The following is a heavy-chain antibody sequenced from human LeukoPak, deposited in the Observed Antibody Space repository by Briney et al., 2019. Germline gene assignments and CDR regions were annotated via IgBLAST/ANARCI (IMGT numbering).Heavy chain of an antibody. CDR3: ARDPLGTRPGFDY. CDR2: ISYDGSNK. V-gene: IGHV3-30*04. D-gene: IGHD1-1*01. Sequence: GGSLRLSCAASGFTFSSYAMSWVRQAPGKGLEWVAVISYDGSNKYYADSVRGRFTISRDNSKNTLYLQMNSLRAEDTAVYYCARDPLGTRPGFDYWGQGTLVTVSS. J-gene: IGHJ4*02. CDR1: GFTFSSYA.